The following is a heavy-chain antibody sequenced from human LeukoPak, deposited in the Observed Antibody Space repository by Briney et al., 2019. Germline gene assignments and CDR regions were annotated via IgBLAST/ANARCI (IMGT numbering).Heavy chain of an antibody. J-gene: IGHJ4*02. Sequence: SETLSLTCTVSGGSISSGGYYWSWIRQHPGKGLEWIGYIYYSGGTNYNPSLKSRVTISVDTSKNQFSLKLSSVTAADTAVYYCARHDTMVRGANDYWGQGTLVTVSS. CDR1: GGSISSGGYY. D-gene: IGHD3-10*01. CDR3: ARHDTMVRGANDY. CDR2: IYYSGGT. V-gene: IGHV4-61*08.